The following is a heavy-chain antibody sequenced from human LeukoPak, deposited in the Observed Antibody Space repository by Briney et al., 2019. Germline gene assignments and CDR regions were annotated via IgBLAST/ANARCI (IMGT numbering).Heavy chain of an antibody. V-gene: IGHV4-61*10. J-gene: IGHJ5*02. D-gene: IGHD4-17*01. Sequence: SQTLSLTCTVSGGSIGSGSYYWSWIRQPAGKGLEWIGYIYYSGSTNYNPSLKSRVTISVDTSKNQFSLKLSSVTAADTAVYYCARDYGDYAGGGWFDPWGQGTLVTVSS. CDR1: GGSIGSGSYY. CDR2: IYYSGST. CDR3: ARDYGDYAGGGWFDP.